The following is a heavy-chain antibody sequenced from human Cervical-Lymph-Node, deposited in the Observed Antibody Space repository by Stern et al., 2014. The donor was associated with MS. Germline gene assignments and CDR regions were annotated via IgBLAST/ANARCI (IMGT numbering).Heavy chain of an antibody. CDR1: GFSFSDYG. D-gene: IGHD4-23*01. CDR3: AKDLGGNAFDY. J-gene: IGHJ4*02. V-gene: IGHV3-30*18. Sequence: DQLVESGGNVVQPGRSLRLSCAASGFSFSDYGIHWVRQAPGKALEWVAVISYDGTHKYYTDSVKGRGTISRDNSKNTVYFEMNSLRSDDTAVYYCAKDLGGNAFDYWGQGTLVIVSS. CDR2: ISYDGTHK.